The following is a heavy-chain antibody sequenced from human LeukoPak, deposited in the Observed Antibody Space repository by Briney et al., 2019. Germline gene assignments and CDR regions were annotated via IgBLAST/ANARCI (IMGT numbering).Heavy chain of an antibody. CDR1: GLIFSNLG. Sequence: GGSLRLSCAASGLIFSNLGMSWVRQAPGKGPEWISTINENARNTHYADSVKGRFTISRDNSKNMVYLQMDSLRAEDTALYYCATEVGGPMFDFWSQGTLVTVSS. D-gene: IGHD3-10*01. V-gene: IGHV3-23*01. CDR2: INENARNT. J-gene: IGHJ4*02. CDR3: ATEVGGPMFDF.